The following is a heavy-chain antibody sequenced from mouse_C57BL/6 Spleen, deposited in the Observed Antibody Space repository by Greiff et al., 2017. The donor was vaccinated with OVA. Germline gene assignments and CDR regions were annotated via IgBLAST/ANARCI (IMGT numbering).Heavy chain of an antibody. Sequence: VQLKQSGPELVKPGASVKIPCKASGYTFTDYNMDWVKQSHGKSLEWIGDINPNNGGTIYNQKFKGKATLTVDKSSSTAYMELRSLTSEDTAVYYCARGDGSSYVDWYFDVWGTGTTVTVSS. J-gene: IGHJ1*03. V-gene: IGHV1-18*01. CDR1: GYTFTDYN. CDR3: ARGDGSSYVDWYFDV. D-gene: IGHD1-1*01. CDR2: INPNNGGT.